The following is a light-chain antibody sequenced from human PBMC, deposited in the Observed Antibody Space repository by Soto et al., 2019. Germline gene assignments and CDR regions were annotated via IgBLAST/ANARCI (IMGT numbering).Light chain of an antibody. Sequence: IQMTQSPSTLSASVGDRVTITCRASHNIAKWLAWYQQKPGRAPRLLIYDASTLQTGVPSRFSGSGSGTEFTLTISSLQSEDFAVYYCQQYIDWPPGTFGQGTAVEIK. CDR1: HNIAKW. J-gene: IGKJ1*01. V-gene: IGKV1-5*01. CDR2: DAS. CDR3: QQYIDWPPGT.